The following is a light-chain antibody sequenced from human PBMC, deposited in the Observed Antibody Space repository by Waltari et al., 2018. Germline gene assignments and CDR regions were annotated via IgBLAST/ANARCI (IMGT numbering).Light chain of an antibody. V-gene: IGKV1-16*02. CDR3: QKYGSTPRP. J-gene: IGKJ4*01. CDR2: ATS. CDR1: QGISKS. Sequence: DIQMTQSPSSLSASVGDRVTITCRASQGISKSLAWFQLKPGEAPKSLIYATSSLQSGVPSKFSGSGSGTAFTLTISSLQPEDFAVYYCQKYGSTPRPFGGGTKVEIK.